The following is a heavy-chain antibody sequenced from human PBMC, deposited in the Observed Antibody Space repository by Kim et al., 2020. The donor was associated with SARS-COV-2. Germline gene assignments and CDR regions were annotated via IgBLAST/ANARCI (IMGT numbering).Heavy chain of an antibody. CDR3: ARSPPVVRPTMVRGVIPSY. V-gene: IGHV4-39*01. Sequence: SETLSLTCTVSGASISSSSYYWGWIRQPPGKGLEWIGSIYYSGSTYYNPSLKSRVTISVDTSKNQFSLKLSSVTAADTAVYYCARSPPVVRPTMVRGVIPSYWGQGTLVTVSS. J-gene: IGHJ4*02. CDR1: GASISSSSYY. CDR2: IYYSGST. D-gene: IGHD3-10*01.